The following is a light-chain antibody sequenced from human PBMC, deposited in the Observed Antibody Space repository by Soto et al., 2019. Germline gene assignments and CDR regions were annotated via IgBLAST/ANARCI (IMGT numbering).Light chain of an antibody. CDR1: QSVSNY. CDR2: DAS. CDR3: QQLNSYPFLT. J-gene: IGKJ4*01. Sequence: EIVMTQSPATLSVSPGETATLSCRASQSVSNYLAWYQQRPGQAPRLLIYDASTRATGVTPRFSGSGSGTDFTLTISSLQPEDFATYYCQQLNSYPFLTFGGGTKVDVK. V-gene: IGKV3-15*01.